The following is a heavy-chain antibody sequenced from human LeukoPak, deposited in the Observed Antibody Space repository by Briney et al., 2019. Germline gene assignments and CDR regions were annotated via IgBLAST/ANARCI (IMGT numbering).Heavy chain of an antibody. CDR1: GFTFSDAC. CDR3: TTAMVVTAILYFQH. CDR2: IKSKTDDGTT. Sequence: GGSLRLSCAASGFTFSDACMSWVRQAPGKGLEWVGRIKSKTDDGTTDYAAPVKGRFTTSRDDSKNTLYLQMNSLKTEDTAVYYCTTAMVVTAILYFQHWGQGTLVTVSS. J-gene: IGHJ1*01. V-gene: IGHV3-15*01. D-gene: IGHD2-21*02.